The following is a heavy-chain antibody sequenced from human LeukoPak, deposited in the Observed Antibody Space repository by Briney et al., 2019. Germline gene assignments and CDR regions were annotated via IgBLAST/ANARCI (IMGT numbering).Heavy chain of an antibody. J-gene: IGHJ3*02. CDR1: GGSFSGYY. CDR3: ARGVLLWFGAPGGDAFDI. Sequence: PSETLSLTCAVYGGSFSGYYWSWIRQPPGKGLEWIGEINHSGSTNYNPSLKSRVTISVDTSKNQFSLKLSSVTAADTAVYYCARGVLLWFGAPGGDAFDIWGQGTMVTVSS. D-gene: IGHD3-10*01. CDR2: INHSGST. V-gene: IGHV4-34*01.